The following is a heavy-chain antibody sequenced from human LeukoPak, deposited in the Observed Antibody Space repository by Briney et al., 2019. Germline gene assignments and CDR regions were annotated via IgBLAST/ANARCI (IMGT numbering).Heavy chain of an antibody. D-gene: IGHD2-8*01. Sequence: GASVTVSCKVSGYTLTELSMHWVRQAPGKGLEWMGGFDPEDGETIYAQKFQGRVTMTEDTSTDTAYMELSSLRSEDTAVYYCATTGYCTNGVCRHGYYYYYGMDVWGQGTTVTVSS. CDR3: ATTGYCTNGVCRHGYYYYYGMDV. J-gene: IGHJ6*02. CDR1: GYTLTELS. CDR2: FDPEDGET. V-gene: IGHV1-24*01.